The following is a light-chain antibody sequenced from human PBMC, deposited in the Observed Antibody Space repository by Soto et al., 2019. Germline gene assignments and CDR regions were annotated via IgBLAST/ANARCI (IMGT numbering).Light chain of an antibody. J-gene: IGLJ1*01. CDR3: SSYAGNNNCV. Sequence: QSVLTQPPSASGSPGQSVTISCTGTSSDVGGYKYVSWYQQHPGKAPKLMIFEVSKRPSGVPDRFFGSKSGNTASLTVSGLQAEDEADYYCSSYAGNNNCVFGTGTK. V-gene: IGLV2-8*01. CDR2: EVS. CDR1: SSDVGGYKY.